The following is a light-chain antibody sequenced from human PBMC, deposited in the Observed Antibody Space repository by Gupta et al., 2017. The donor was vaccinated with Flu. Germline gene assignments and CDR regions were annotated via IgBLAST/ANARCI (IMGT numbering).Light chain of an antibody. CDR1: SSDVGRSDS. J-gene: IGLJ1*01. CDR3: SSYTSTSTFYV. Sequence: QSALTQPASVSGSPEQSITTSCSGTSSDVGRSDSVSWYQQHPGKTPKLLIYDVTNRPSGVSSRFSGSKSGNTASLTISGLQAEDETDYYCSSYTSTSTFYVFGTGTKVTVL. CDR2: DVT. V-gene: IGLV2-14*03.